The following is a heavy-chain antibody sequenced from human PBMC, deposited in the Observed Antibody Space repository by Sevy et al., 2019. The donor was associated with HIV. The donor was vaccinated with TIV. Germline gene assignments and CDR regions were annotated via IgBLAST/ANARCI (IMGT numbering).Heavy chain of an antibody. Sequence: GGCLRLCCAASGFTFGNYWMHWVRQAPGKGLVCISRINNDGSNTNYADSVKGRFTTSRDNAKNTLYLQMNSLRAEDTAVYYCGREMISMVPGVPDAFDIWGQGTMVTVSS. CDR1: GFTFGNYW. CDR2: INNDGSNT. D-gene: IGHD3-10*01. CDR3: GREMISMVPGVPDAFDI. J-gene: IGHJ3*02. V-gene: IGHV3-74*01.